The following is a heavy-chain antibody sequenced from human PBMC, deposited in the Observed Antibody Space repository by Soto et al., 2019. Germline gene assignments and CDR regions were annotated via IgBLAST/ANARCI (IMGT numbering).Heavy chain of an antibody. CDR2: IYYSGST. Sequence: SETLSLTCTVSGGSISSYYWSWIRQPPGKGLEWIGYIYYSGSTNYNPSLKSRVTISVDTSKNQFSLKLSSVTAADTAVYYCARAWEVGYSYGYYFDYWGQGTLVTVSS. V-gene: IGHV4-59*01. CDR3: ARAWEVGYSYGYYFDY. J-gene: IGHJ4*02. CDR1: GGSISSYY. D-gene: IGHD5-18*01.